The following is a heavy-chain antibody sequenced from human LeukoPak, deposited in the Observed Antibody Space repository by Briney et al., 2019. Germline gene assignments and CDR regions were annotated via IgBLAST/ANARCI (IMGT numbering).Heavy chain of an antibody. D-gene: IGHD3-10*01. Sequence: ASVKVSCKASGYTFTSYDINWARQATGQGLEWMGWMNPNSGNTGYAQKFQGRVTMTRNTSISTAYMELSSLRSEDTAVYYCARVGGYRIGSGSYLGYWGQGTLVTVSS. CDR1: GYTFTSYD. CDR2: MNPNSGNT. J-gene: IGHJ4*02. V-gene: IGHV1-8*01. CDR3: ARVGGYRIGSGSYLGY.